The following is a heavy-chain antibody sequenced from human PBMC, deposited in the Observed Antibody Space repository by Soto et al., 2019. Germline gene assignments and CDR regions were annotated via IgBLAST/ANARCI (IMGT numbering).Heavy chain of an antibody. J-gene: IGHJ4*02. Sequence: GGALRLSCAAGGFNFSSYGMNWGRQAPGKGLEWVAVICYDGSNKYYADSVKGRFTISRDNSKNTLYLQMNSLRAEDTAVYYCERPLAGTNFDYWGQGTLVTVSS. CDR2: ICYDGSNK. D-gene: IGHD3-10*01. CDR1: GFNFSSYG. CDR3: ERPLAGTNFDY. V-gene: IGHV3-33*01.